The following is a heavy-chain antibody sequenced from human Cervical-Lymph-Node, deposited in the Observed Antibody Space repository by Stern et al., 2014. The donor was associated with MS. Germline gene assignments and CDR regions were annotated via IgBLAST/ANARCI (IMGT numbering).Heavy chain of an antibody. CDR1: GGTFSKFP. D-gene: IGHD6-13*01. CDR2: IFLVLGTP. Sequence: QVQLVESGAEVTKPGSSVKVSCKASGGTFSKFPSSWVRQAPGQGLEWMGGIFLVLGTPTCAQDFRGRVAITADVSTSTVYMELSSLRSDDTAVYYWAVSSGASDRWYSLGYDLWGQGTLVTVSS. CDR3: AVSSGASDRWYSLGYDL. V-gene: IGHV1-69*01. J-gene: IGHJ5*02.